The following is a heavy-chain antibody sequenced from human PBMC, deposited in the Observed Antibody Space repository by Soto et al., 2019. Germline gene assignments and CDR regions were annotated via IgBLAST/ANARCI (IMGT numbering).Heavy chain of an antibody. V-gene: IGHV1-18*01. CDR1: GYTFTSYG. CDR2: ISAYNGNT. CDR3: ARVRVLRYFDWLPTPYYYYYMDV. Sequence: ASVKVSFKASGYTFTSYGISWVRQAPGQGLEWMGWISAYNGNTNYAQKLQGRVTMTTDTSTSTAYMELRSLRSDDTAVYYCARVRVLRYFDWLPTPYYYYYMDVWGKGTTVTVSS. D-gene: IGHD3-9*01. J-gene: IGHJ6*03.